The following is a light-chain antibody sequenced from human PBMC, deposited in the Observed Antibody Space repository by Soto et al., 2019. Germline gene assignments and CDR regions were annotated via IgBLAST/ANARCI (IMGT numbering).Light chain of an antibody. J-gene: IGLJ2*01. CDR3: SSYTSRTTLV. CDR1: SSDVGGYNY. CDR2: DVG. Sequence: QSVLTQPASVSGSPGQSIIISCTGTSSDVGGYNYVSWYQHHPGKAPQLMIYDVGNRPSGVSDRFYGSKSGNTASLTISGLQAEDEADYYCSSYTSRTTLVFGGGTKVTVL. V-gene: IGLV2-14*03.